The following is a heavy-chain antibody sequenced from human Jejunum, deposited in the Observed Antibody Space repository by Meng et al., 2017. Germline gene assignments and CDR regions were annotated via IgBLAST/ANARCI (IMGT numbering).Heavy chain of an antibody. Sequence: GQLQESGQGRVKPRGPLSLPCSVSGASNSDSNWWSWVRQPLGKALEWIGEIYHTGTTNYNPSLKSRVTMSLDKSKNQFSLELTSVTAADTAVYYCARDLLGPAIAATGWFDPWGQGTLVTVSS. CDR2: IYHTGTT. D-gene: IGHD6-13*01. CDR1: GASNSDSNW. CDR3: ARDLLGPAIAATGWFDP. V-gene: IGHV4-4*03. J-gene: IGHJ5*02.